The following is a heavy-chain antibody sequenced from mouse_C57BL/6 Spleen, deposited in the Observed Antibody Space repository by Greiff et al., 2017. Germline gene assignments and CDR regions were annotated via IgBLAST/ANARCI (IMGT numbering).Heavy chain of an antibody. CDR1: GYTFTSYW. J-gene: IGHJ1*03. Sequence: QVQLKQPGAELVRPGSSVKLSCKASGYTFTSYWMDWVKQRPGQGLEWIGNIYPSDSETHYNQKFKDKATLTVDKSSSTAYMQLSSLTSEDSAVYYCARWITTVGYFDVWGTGTTVTVSS. CDR2: IYPSDSET. V-gene: IGHV1-61*01. CDR3: ARWITTVGYFDV. D-gene: IGHD1-1*01.